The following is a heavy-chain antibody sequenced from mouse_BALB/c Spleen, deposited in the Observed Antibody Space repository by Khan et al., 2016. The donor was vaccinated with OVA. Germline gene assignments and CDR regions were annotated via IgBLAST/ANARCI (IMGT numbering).Heavy chain of an antibody. Sequence: QVQLKQSGPGLVRPSQTLSITCTVSGFSLTTYGVHWVRQSPGKGLEWLGVIRSGGNTTYNAAFISRLSITKDNSKSQVFFKMNSLQADDTAMCYWGRISYMYDLTYWGQGTLVTVSA. CDR2: IRSGGNT. J-gene: IGHJ3*01. CDR1: GFSLTTYG. D-gene: IGHD2-14*01. CDR3: GRISYMYDLTY. V-gene: IGHV2-2*01.